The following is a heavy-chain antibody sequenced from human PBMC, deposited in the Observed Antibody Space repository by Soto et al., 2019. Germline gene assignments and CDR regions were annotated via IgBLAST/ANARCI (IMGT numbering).Heavy chain of an antibody. Sequence: PGDSLKTSFKGSGYSFTSYWIGWVRQMPGKGLEWMGIIYPGDSDTRYSPSFQGQVTISADKSISTAYLQWSSLKASDTAMYYCARVPGSGYFARIYDYWGQGTLVTVSS. CDR1: GYSFTSYW. V-gene: IGHV5-51*01. CDR2: IYPGDSDT. CDR3: ARVPGSGYFARIYDY. J-gene: IGHJ4*02. D-gene: IGHD3-22*01.